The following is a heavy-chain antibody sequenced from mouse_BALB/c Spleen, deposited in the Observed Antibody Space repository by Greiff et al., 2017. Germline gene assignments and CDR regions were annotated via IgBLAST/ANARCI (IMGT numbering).Heavy chain of an antibody. CDR1: GFTFTDDY. J-gene: IGHJ4*01. CDR3: ARVYYGNYDYAMDY. V-gene: IGHV7-3*02. CDR2: IRNKANGYTT. Sequence: EVKLVESGGGLVQPGGSLRLSCATSGFTFTDDYMSWVRQPPGKALEWLGFIRNKANGYTTEYSASVKGRFTISRDNSQNILYLQMNTLRAEDSAAYYCARVYYGNYDYAMDYWGQGTSVTVSS. D-gene: IGHD2-1*01.